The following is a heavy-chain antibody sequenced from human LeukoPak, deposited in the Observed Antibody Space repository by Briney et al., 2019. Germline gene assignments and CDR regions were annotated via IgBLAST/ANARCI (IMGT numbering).Heavy chain of an antibody. CDR2: ISGSGSST. CDR1: GFTFSDYY. D-gene: IGHD3-22*01. CDR3: ARSLGYDSSGYYSGLIDS. J-gene: IGHJ4*02. Sequence: PGGSLRLSCAASGFTFSDYYMSWIRQAPGKGLEWVSYISGSGSSTKYADSLKGRFTISRDNGKNSLYLHMSSLRAEDTAVYYCARSLGYDSSGYYSGLIDSWGQGALVTVSS. V-gene: IGHV3-11*03.